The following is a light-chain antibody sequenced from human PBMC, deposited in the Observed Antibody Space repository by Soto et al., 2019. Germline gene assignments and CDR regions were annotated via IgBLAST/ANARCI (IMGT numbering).Light chain of an antibody. CDR1: SSDIGGYNY. V-gene: IGLV2-14*01. J-gene: IGLJ1*01. Sequence: QSALTQPASVSASPGQSITISCTGSSSDIGGYNYVSWYQQHPDKAPKLMIYEVSNRPSGVSDRFSGSKSGNTASLTIAGLRPEDEADYYCSSYTTSSTLVFGTGTKVTV. CDR3: SSYTTSSTLV. CDR2: EVS.